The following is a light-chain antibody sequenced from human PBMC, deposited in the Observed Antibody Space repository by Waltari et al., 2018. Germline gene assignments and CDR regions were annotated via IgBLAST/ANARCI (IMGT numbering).Light chain of an antibody. CDR1: QSVLYSSNNKNY. CDR3: HQYYNISFT. J-gene: IGKJ3*01. Sequence: DIVMTQSPDSLAVSLGERAPINCKSSQSVLYSSNNKNYLAWYQQKPGQPPKLLIYWASTRESGVPDRLSGSGSGTDFTLTISSLQAEDVAVYYCHQYYNISFTFGPGTKVDIK. V-gene: IGKV4-1*01. CDR2: WAS.